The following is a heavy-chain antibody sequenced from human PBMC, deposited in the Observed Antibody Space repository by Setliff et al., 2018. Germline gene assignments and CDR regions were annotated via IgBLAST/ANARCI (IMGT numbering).Heavy chain of an antibody. Sequence: AGGSLRLSCEASGFTFSGYSMNWVRQAPGKGLEWVSYISSSSSYTNYADSVKGRFTISRDNAKNSLYLQMNSLRAEDTAVYYCARDPEQWLVRSYAFDIWGQGTMVTVSS. CDR2: ISSSSSYT. V-gene: IGHV3-21*05. J-gene: IGHJ3*02. D-gene: IGHD6-19*01. CDR1: GFTFSGYS. CDR3: ARDPEQWLVRSYAFDI.